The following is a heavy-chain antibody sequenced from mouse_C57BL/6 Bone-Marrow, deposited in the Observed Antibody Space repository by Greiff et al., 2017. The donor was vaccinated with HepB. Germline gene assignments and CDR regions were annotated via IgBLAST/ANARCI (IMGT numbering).Heavy chain of an antibody. Sequence: DVKLVESEGGLVQPGSSMKLSCTASGFTFSDYYMAWVRQVPEKGLEWVANINYDGSSTYYLDSLKSRFIISRDNAKNILYLQMSSLKSEDTATYYCARPGRVTTVVDWYFDVWGTGTTVTVSS. D-gene: IGHD1-1*01. V-gene: IGHV5-16*01. CDR3: ARPGRVTTVVDWYFDV. CDR2: INYDGSST. J-gene: IGHJ1*03. CDR1: GFTFSDYY.